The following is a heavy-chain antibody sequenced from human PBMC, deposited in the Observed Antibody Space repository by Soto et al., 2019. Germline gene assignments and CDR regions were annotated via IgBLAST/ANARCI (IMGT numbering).Heavy chain of an antibody. CDR2: ISGSGGAT. CDR3: AKRLEGVADDAFDI. CDR1: GFTFSSYA. J-gene: IGHJ3*02. V-gene: IGHV3-23*01. Sequence: EVQLLESGGNLVQPGGSLRLSCEASGFTFSSYAMSWVRQAPGKGLEWVSTISGSGGATYYADSVKGQFTISRDNSKSTLYLRMTSLRVEDTAIYYCAKRLEGVADDAFDIWGQGTMVTVSS. D-gene: IGHD2-21*01.